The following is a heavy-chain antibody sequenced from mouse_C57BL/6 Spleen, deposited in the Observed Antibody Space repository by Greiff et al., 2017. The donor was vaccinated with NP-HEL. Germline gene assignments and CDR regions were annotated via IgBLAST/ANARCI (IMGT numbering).Heavy chain of an antibody. V-gene: IGHV7-3*01. CDR1: GFTFTDYY. CDR2: IRNKANGYTT. Sequence: EVQRVESGGGLVQPGGSLCLSCAASGFTFTDYYMSWVRQPPGKALEWLGFIRNKANGYTTEYSASVKGRFTISRDNSQSILYLQMNALRAEDSATYYCARYSSYDYLAYWGQGTLVTVSA. J-gene: IGHJ3*01. D-gene: IGHD2-4*01. CDR3: ARYSSYDYLAY.